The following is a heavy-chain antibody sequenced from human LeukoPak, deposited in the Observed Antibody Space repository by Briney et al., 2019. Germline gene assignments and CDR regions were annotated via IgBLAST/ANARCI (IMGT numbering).Heavy chain of an antibody. D-gene: IGHD1-1*01. CDR1: GFTFSSWG. CDR2: IWYDGSNK. V-gene: IGHV3-33*06. Sequence: AGGSLGLSCAASGFTFSSWGMHWARQAPAKGLEWVAVIWYDGSNKYYADSVKGRFTISRDNSKNTLYLQMNSLRAEDTAVYYCAKDVTTGTLALDYWGQGTLVTVSS. CDR3: AKDVTTGTLALDY. J-gene: IGHJ4*02.